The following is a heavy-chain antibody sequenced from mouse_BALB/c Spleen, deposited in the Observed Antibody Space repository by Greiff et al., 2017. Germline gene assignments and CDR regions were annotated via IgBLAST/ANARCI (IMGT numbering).Heavy chain of an antibody. CDR2: ISYSGST. CDR1: GYSITSDYA. CDR3: ARRDGNYVGFDY. D-gene: IGHD2-1*01. J-gene: IGHJ2*01. V-gene: IGHV3-2*02. Sequence: VQLQQSGPGLVKPSQSLSLTCTVTGYSITSDYAWNWIRQFPGNKLEWMGYISYSGSTSYNPSLKSRISITRDTSKNQFFLQLNSVTTEDTATYYCARRDGNYVGFDYWGQGTTLTVSS.